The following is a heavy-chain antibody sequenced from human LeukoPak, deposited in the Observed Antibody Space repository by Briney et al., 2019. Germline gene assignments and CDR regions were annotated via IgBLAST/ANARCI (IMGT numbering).Heavy chain of an antibody. CDR3: ASGNPPWR. D-gene: IGHD1-14*01. CDR2: ISSSSSYI. V-gene: IGHV3-21*01. Sequence: GGSLRLSCAASGFTFNDAWMYWVRQAPGKGLEWVSSISSSSSYIYYADSVKGRFTISRDNAKNSLYLQMNSLRAEDTAVYYCASGNPPWRWGQGTLVTVSS. CDR1: GFTFNDAW. J-gene: IGHJ4*02.